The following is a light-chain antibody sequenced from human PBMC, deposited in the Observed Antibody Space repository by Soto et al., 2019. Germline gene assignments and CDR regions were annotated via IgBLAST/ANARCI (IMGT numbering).Light chain of an antibody. Sequence: EIHMTQSPSTLPASVGDRVTITCRASQSIDRWLAWYQQRPGKAPKILIYHASSLETGVPSRLSGSGSGTEFTLTISSLQPDDFATYYCQHYNSYSEAFGQGTKVDI. CDR2: HAS. CDR1: QSIDRW. CDR3: QHYNSYSEA. J-gene: IGKJ1*01. V-gene: IGKV1-5*01.